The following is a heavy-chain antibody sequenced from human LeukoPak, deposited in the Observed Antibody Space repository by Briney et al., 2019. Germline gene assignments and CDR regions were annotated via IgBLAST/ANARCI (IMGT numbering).Heavy chain of an antibody. Sequence: GGSLRLSCASSGFTFINYAMNWVRQAPGEGLEWVSTVSGYGGATYYADSVKGRFTISRDNSKNTLYLQMNSLRAEDTAVYYCAKVINWNYFDYWGQGTLVTVSS. J-gene: IGHJ4*02. CDR2: VSGYGGAT. V-gene: IGHV3-23*01. CDR1: GFTFINYA. CDR3: AKVINWNYFDY. D-gene: IGHD1-20*01.